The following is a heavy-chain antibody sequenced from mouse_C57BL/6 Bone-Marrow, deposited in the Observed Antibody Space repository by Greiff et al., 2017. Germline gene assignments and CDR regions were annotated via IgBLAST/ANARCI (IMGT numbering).Heavy chain of an antibody. Sequence: QVQLQQSGPELVRPGASVKISCKAPGYTFTSHWMQWVRQRPGQGLEWIGEIFPGSGSTYYNAKFKGKATLTVDTSSSTAYMQLSSLTSEDSAVYFCARYLWLREYWYFDVWGTGTTVTVSS. V-gene: IGHV1-56*01. CDR3: ARYLWLREYWYFDV. CDR2: IFPGSGST. D-gene: IGHD2-2*01. J-gene: IGHJ1*03. CDR1: GYTFTSHW.